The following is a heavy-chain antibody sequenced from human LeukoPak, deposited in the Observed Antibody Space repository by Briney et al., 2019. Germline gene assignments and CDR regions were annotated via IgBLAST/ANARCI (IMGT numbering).Heavy chain of an antibody. J-gene: IGHJ4*02. D-gene: IGHD3-22*01. Sequence: GGSLRLSCAASGFIFSTYAMQWVRQAPGKGLEWVAVISQDGTNKYYADSVKGRFTISRDNSKNTLYLQMNSLRAEDTAVYYCARGPDYYDTSGPYYWGQGTLVTVSS. CDR3: ARGPDYYDTSGPYY. V-gene: IGHV3-30-3*01. CDR2: ISQDGTNK. CDR1: GFIFSTYA.